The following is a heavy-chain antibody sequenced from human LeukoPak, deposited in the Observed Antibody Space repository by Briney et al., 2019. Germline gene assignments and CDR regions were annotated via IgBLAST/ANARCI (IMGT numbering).Heavy chain of an antibody. CDR2: INHSEYT. Sequence: KSSETLSLTCAVYGGSFSGYYWSWIRQPPGKGLEWNGEINHSEYTNYNPSLKSRVTMSVDTSKNQFSLKLSSVTAADTAVYYCARRDMVRGVYDLFFDYWGQGTPVTVSS. CDR1: GGSFSGYY. D-gene: IGHD3-10*01. J-gene: IGHJ4*02. CDR3: ARRDMVRGVYDLFFDY. V-gene: IGHV4-34*01.